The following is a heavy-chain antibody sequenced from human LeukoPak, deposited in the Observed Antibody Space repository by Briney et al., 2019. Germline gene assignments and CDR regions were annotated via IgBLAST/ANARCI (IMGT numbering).Heavy chain of an antibody. CDR3: ARDRTVGDTPIFDY. CDR2: ITSSTNTI. D-gene: IGHD1-26*01. Sequence: PGGSLRLSCAASGFTFSDYYMSWIRQAPGKGLEWVSYITSSTNTIYYADSVKGRFTTSRDNAKNSLYLQMNSLRAEDTAVYYCARDRTVGDTPIFDYLGQGTLVTVSS. V-gene: IGHV3-11*01. CDR1: GFTFSDYY. J-gene: IGHJ4*02.